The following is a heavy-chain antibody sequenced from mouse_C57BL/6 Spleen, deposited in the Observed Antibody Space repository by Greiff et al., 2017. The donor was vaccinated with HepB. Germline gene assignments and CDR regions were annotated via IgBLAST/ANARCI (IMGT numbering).Heavy chain of an antibody. CDR1: GYSITSGYY. J-gene: IGHJ4*01. V-gene: IGHV3-6*01. CDR2: ISYDGSN. CDR3: ARDDAMDY. Sequence: EVKLVESGPGLVKPSQSLSLTCSVTGYSITSGYYWNWIRQFPGNKLEWMGYISYDGSNNYNPSLKNRISITRDTSKNQFFLKLNSVTTEDTATYSCARDDAMDYWGQGTSVTVSS.